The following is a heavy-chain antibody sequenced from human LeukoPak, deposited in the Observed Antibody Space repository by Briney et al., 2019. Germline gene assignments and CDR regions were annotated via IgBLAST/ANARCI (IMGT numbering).Heavy chain of an antibody. J-gene: IGHJ4*02. CDR1: GGSISTYS. CDR2: IYYSGST. D-gene: IGHD3-22*01. CDR3: ARAVAYYESSGYYYILEY. V-gene: IGHV4-59*01. Sequence: SETLSLTCTVSGGSISTYSWSWIRQPPGKGLDWIGYIYYSGSTNYNPSLKSRVTMSVDTSKNQFSLKLSSVTAADTAVYYCARAVAYYESSGYYYILEYWGQGTLVTVSS.